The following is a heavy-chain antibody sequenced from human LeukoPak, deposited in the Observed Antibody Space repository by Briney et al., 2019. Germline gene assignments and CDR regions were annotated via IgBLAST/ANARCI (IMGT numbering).Heavy chain of an antibody. V-gene: IGHV4-34*01. Sequence: PSETLSLTCAVYGGSFSGYYWSCIRQPPGKGLEWIGEINHSGSTNYNPSLKSRVTISVDTSKNQFSLKLSSVTAADTAVYYCARSRSRTTAEYFQHWGRGTLVTVSS. J-gene: IGHJ1*01. D-gene: IGHD1-1*01. CDR3: ARSRSRTTAEYFQH. CDR1: GGSFSGYY. CDR2: INHSGST.